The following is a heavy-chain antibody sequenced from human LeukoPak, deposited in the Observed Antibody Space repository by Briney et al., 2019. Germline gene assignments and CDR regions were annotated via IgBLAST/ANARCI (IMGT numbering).Heavy chain of an antibody. Sequence: GGSLRLSCAASGFTFSSYAMSWVRQAPGKGLEWVAFISSDGGNKYYADSVKGRFTISRDNSKNTLYLQMNTLRAEDTAVYYCARERQSYYGSGSYYNPLPWGQGTLVTVSS. V-gene: IGHV3-30*04. CDR3: ARERQSYYGSGSYYNPLP. D-gene: IGHD3-10*01. J-gene: IGHJ5*02. CDR2: ISSDGGNK. CDR1: GFTFSSYA.